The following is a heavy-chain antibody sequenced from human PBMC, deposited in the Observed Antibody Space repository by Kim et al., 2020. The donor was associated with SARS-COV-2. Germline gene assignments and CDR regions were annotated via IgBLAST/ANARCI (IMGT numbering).Heavy chain of an antibody. D-gene: IGHD1-26*01. CDR3: AKRSAVGANFYWYFDL. J-gene: IGHJ2*01. CDR1: GFTFSSYA. V-gene: IGHV3-23*01. Sequence: GGSLRLSCAASGFTFSSYAMSWVRQAPGKGLEWVSAISGSGGSTYYADSVKGRFTISRDNSKNTLYLQMNSLRAEDTAVYYCAKRSAVGANFYWYFDLWGRGTLVTVSS. CDR2: ISGSGGST.